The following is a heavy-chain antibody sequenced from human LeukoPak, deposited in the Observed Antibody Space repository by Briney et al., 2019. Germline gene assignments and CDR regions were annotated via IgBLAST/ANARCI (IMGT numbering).Heavy chain of an antibody. D-gene: IGHD3-9*01. Sequence: QTGGSLRLSCAASGFTVSSNYMSWVRQAPGKGLEWVSVIYSGGSTYYADSVKGRFTISRDNSKNTLYLQMNSLRAEVTAVYYCARVLRRVLTGYYYYYGMDVWGQGTTVTVSS. CDR3: ARVLRRVLTGYYYYYGMDV. CDR2: IYSGGST. CDR1: GFTVSSNY. V-gene: IGHV3-53*01. J-gene: IGHJ6*02.